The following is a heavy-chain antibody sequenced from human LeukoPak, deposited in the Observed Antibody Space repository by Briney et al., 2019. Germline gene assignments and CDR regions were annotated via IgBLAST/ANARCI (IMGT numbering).Heavy chain of an antibody. J-gene: IGHJ4*02. Sequence: PGGSLRLSCAASGFTVSSNYMSWVRQAPGKGLEWVSVIYSGGSTYYADSVKGRFTISRDKSKNTLYLQMNSLRAEDAAVYYCARDSSGLFDYWGQGTLVTVSS. CDR3: ARDSSGLFDY. CDR1: GFTVSSNY. CDR2: IYSGGST. D-gene: IGHD3-22*01. V-gene: IGHV3-53*01.